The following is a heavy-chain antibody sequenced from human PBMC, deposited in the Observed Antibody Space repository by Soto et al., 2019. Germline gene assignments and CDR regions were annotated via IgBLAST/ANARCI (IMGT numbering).Heavy chain of an antibody. CDR1: GGTFSGYT. CDR3: ARFGKYGSVPKTGDAFDI. CDR2: IIPILGIA. V-gene: IGHV1-69*02. J-gene: IGHJ3*02. D-gene: IGHD3-10*01. Sequence: GASVKVSCKASGGTFSGYTISWVRQAPGQGLEWMGRIIPILGIANYAQKFQGRVTITADKSTSTAYMEMSSLRSEDTAVYYCARFGKYGSVPKTGDAFDIWGQGTMVTVSS.